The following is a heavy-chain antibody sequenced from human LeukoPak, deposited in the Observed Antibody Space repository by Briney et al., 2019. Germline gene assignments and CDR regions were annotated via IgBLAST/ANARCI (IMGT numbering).Heavy chain of an antibody. J-gene: IGHJ4*02. V-gene: IGHV4-4*02. CDR1: GGSISSNNW. CDR2: IYHHGAT. CDR3: ARGPSVAAHLDY. D-gene: IGHD5-12*01. Sequence: SGTLSLTCAVSGGSISSNNWWSWVRQPPGEGLEWIGEIYHHGATNYNPSLKSRVTLSVDKSKNQFSLELSSVTAADTAVYYCARGPSVAAHLDYWGQGTLVTVSS.